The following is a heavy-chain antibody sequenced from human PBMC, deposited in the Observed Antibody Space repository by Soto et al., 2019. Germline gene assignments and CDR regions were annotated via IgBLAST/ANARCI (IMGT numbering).Heavy chain of an antibody. V-gene: IGHV3-23*01. CDR1: GFTFSSYA. J-gene: IGHJ4*02. CDR2: LSANGGTT. Sequence: EVQLLESGGGLVQPGGSLRLSCVVSGFTFSSYAMSWVRKAPGKGLEWVSALSANGGTTYCVDSVRGRFTISGDNSKNLLYLQMNSLRAEDRAIYYCANGGTGEGYFDNWGQGALVNVSS. CDR3: ANGGTGEGYFDN. D-gene: IGHD3-16*01.